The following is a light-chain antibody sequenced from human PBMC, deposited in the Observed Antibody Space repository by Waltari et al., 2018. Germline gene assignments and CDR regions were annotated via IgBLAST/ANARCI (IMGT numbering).Light chain of an antibody. CDR3: QQSRTSPWT. J-gene: IGKJ1*01. CDR1: QSVNSNY. V-gene: IGKV3-20*01. CDR2: AAS. Sequence: EIVLTQSPGTLSLSPGERATLSCRASQSVNSNYLAWYQQKVGQSPRLLISAASIRATGIPDRFSGSGSGTDFTLNISRLEPEDFAVYYCQQSRTSPWTFGQGTKVEIK.